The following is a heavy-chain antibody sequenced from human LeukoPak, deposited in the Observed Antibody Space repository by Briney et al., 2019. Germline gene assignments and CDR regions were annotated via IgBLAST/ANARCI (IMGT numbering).Heavy chain of an antibody. D-gene: IGHD2-2*01. CDR2: ISGGTRLVI. Sequence: HPGGSLTLSCEVSGLTSSDHPMNWVRQAPGKGLEWVSYISGGTRLVIYYAESVKGRFTISRDNAKNSLYLQMNSLRAEDTAVYYCARTYCSSTSCYYYFDYWGQGTLVTVSS. CDR1: GLTSSDHP. V-gene: IGHV3-48*04. CDR3: ARTYCSSTSCYYYFDY. J-gene: IGHJ4*02.